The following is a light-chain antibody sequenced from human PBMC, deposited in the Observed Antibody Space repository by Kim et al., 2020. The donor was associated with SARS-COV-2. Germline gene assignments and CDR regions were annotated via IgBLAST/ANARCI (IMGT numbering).Light chain of an antibody. Sequence: SYELTQPPSVSVAPGKSARITCGGNNIGSKSVHWYQQKPRQAPVMAMYYDGDRPPGLPERFSGSNSGDTATLSTSRVEAGDGADYYCQVWDSSSDHVVFGGGTQLTVL. V-gene: IGLV3-21*04. J-gene: IGLJ2*01. CDR2: YDG. CDR1: NIGSKS. CDR3: QVWDSSSDHVV.